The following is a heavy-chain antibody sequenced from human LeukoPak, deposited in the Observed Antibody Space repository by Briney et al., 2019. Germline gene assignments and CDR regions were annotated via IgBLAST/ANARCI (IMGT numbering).Heavy chain of an antibody. J-gene: IGHJ4*02. D-gene: IGHD6-6*01. CDR2: INPNSGGT. CDR3: ARTYSSSPADYFDY. V-gene: IGHV1-2*02. CDR1: GYSFTDYY. Sequence: GASVKVSRKASGYSFTDYYMHWVRHAPGQGLEWMGWINPNSGGTNYAQKFQGRVTMTRDTSISTAYMELSRLTSDDTAMYYCARTYSSSPADYFDYWGQGTLVTVSS.